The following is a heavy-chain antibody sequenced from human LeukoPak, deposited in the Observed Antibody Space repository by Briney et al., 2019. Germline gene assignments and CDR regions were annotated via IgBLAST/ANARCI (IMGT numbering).Heavy chain of an antibody. V-gene: IGHV4-34*01. Sequence: SETLSLTCAVYGGSFSGYYWSWIRQPPGKGLEWIWEINHSGSTNYNPSLKSRVTISVDTSKTQFSLKLSSVTAADAAVYYCARVKDHYFDYWGQGTLVTVSS. CDR2: INHSGST. CDR1: GGSFSGYY. J-gene: IGHJ4*02. CDR3: ARVKDHYFDY.